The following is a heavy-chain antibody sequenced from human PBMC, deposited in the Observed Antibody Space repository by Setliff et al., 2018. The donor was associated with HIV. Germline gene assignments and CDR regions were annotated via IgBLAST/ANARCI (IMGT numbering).Heavy chain of an antibody. CDR3: ARDPYYSSSFSFGF. V-gene: IGHV3-21*06. D-gene: IGHD4-4*01. J-gene: IGHJ4*02. CDR1: GFTFRNYD. Sequence: GESLKISCAASGFTFRNYDMNWVRQAPGKGLEWVSSITSSGNYIQYADSVRGRFTISRDNAKNSLELQMNSLRAEDTGIYYCARDPYYSSSFSFGFWGQGTLVTVSS. CDR2: ITSSGNYI.